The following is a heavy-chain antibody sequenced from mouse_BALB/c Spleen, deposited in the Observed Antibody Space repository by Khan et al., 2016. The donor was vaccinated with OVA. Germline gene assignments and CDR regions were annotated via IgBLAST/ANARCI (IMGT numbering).Heavy chain of an antibody. J-gene: IGHJ4*01. V-gene: IGHV5-9-3*01. D-gene: IGHD2-1*01. CDR3: ARQGWELRGYALDY. CDR2: ISSGGSYT. Sequence: EVELVESGGGLVKPGGSLKLSCAASGFTFSNYAMSWVRQTPEKRLEWVATISSGGSYTYYPDSVTGRFTISRDNAKNTLYLQMSSLRSEDTAMYYCARQGWELRGYALDYWGQGTSVTVSS. CDR1: GFTFSNYA.